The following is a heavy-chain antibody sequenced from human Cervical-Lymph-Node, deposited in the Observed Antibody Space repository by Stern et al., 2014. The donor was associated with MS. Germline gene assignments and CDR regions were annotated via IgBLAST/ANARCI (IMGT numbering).Heavy chain of an antibody. J-gene: IGHJ4*02. V-gene: IGHV3-23*04. Sequence: QVESGGSLVQPGGSLRLSCAASGFTFSSYAMSWVRQAPGKGLEWVSAISGSGDSTYYADSVKGRFTISRDNSKNTLYLQMNSLRADDTAVYYCAKEGILVASFDYWGQGTLVTVSS. CDR3: AKEGILVASFDY. CDR2: ISGSGDST. CDR1: GFTFSSYA. D-gene: IGHD6-19*01.